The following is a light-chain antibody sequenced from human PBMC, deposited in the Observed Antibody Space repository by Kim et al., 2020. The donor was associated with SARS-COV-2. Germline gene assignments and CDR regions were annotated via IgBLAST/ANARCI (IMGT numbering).Light chain of an antibody. CDR2: GNT. V-gene: IGLV1-40*01. CDR3: QSFDSTQGGPV. J-gene: IGLJ3*02. Sequence: QSVLTQPPSVSGAPGQTVTISCIGTSHDIGANYDVHWYQQLPGTAPKVLIYGNTNRASGVPDRFSGSKSDTSASLAITGLQDEDEAEYYCQSFDSTQGGPVFGGGTKVTVL. CDR1: SHDIGANYD.